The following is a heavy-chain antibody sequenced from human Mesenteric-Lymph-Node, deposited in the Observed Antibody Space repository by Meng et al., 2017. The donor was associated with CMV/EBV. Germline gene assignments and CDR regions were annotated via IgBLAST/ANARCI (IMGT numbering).Heavy chain of an antibody. Sequence: GGSLRLSCAASGFTFSDYVSSWVRQAPGKGLEWVSEISGSGDATYHADSVKGRFAISRDNSKNTVYLQMNSLRAEDTAIYYCAKGSITIFGVGVNWFDPWGQGTLVTVSS. D-gene: IGHD3-3*01. J-gene: IGHJ5*02. V-gene: IGHV3-23*01. CDR3: AKGSITIFGVGVNWFDP. CDR2: ISGSGDAT. CDR1: GFTFSDYV.